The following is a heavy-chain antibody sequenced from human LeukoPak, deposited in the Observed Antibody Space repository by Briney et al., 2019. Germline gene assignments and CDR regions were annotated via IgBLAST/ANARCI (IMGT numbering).Heavy chain of an antibody. Sequence: PGGSLRLSCAASGFTVSTYYMTWVRQAPGKGLECVSVIYSGGSTYYADSVKGRITVSRDKNTLYLQMNSLRAEDTAMYYYARGLGYCTSTTCLLPFDYWGQGTLVTVSS. CDR1: GFTVSTYY. D-gene: IGHD2-2*01. V-gene: IGHV3-53*01. CDR3: ARGLGYCTSTTCLLPFDY. J-gene: IGHJ4*02. CDR2: IYSGGST.